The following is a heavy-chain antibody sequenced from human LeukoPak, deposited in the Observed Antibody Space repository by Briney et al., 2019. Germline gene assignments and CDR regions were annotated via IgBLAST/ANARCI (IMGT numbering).Heavy chain of an antibody. CDR3: ATVPGYYDSSGYPLGX. J-gene: IGHJ4*02. V-gene: IGHV1-24*01. CDR2: FDPEDGET. CDR1: GYTLTELS. Sequence: ASVKVSCKVSGYTLTELSMHWVRQAPGKGLEWMGGFDPEDGETIYAQKFQGRVTMTEDTSTDTAYMELSSLRSEDTAVYYCATVPGYYDSSGYPLGXWGQGTLVTVS. D-gene: IGHD3-22*01.